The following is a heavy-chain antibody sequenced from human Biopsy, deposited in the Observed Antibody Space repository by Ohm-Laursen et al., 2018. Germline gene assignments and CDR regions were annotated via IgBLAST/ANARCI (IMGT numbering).Heavy chain of an antibody. V-gene: IGHV4-59*01. D-gene: IGHD2-8*02. CDR2: INHSGHT. Sequence: SDTLSLTWTVSSASINLYYWGWIRQSPGKGLEWIGYINHSGHTNYNPSLKSRLTMSVDTSKNQFSLKLTSVTAADTAVYYCARERIAYCTATSCDNFGLDVWGQGTTVTVSS. CDR3: ARERIAYCTATSCDNFGLDV. CDR1: SASINLYY. J-gene: IGHJ6*02.